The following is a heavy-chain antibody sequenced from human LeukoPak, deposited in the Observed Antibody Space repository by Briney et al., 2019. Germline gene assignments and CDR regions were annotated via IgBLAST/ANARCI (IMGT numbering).Heavy chain of an antibody. Sequence: GGSLRLSCVASGFTFSRYWMNWDRRTPGKGLEWLTNLSQDGSEKHYADSVEGRFTVSRDNAKNSQYLQMNSLRDEDTGVYYCATQSRSTSWNYWGQGTLVTVSS. J-gene: IGHJ4*02. CDR1: GFTFSRYW. CDR3: ATQSRSTSWNY. D-gene: IGHD1-1*01. CDR2: LSQDGSEK. V-gene: IGHV3-7*01.